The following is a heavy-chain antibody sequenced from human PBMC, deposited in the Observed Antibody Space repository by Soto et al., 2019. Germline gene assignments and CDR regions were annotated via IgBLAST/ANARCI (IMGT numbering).Heavy chain of an antibody. CDR1: GFTFSSYG. D-gene: IGHD1-26*01. Sequence: QVQLVESGGGVVQPGRSLRLSCAASGFTFSSYGMHWVRQAPGKGLEWVAVISYDGSNKYYADSVKGRFTISRDNSKNTVYLRMNSLRAEDTAVYYGAKEGYSGSYYEGTTSDHFDYWGQGTLVTVSS. CDR2: ISYDGSNK. V-gene: IGHV3-30*18. J-gene: IGHJ4*02. CDR3: AKEGYSGSYYEGTTSDHFDY.